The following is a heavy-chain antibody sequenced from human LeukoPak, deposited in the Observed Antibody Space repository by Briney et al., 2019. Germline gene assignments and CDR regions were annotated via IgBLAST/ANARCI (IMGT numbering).Heavy chain of an antibody. CDR3: AKDQLLIAAAGYFDY. V-gene: IGHV3-23*01. D-gene: IGHD6-13*01. J-gene: IGHJ4*02. Sequence: PGGSLRLSCAASGFTFSSHAMSWIRQAPGKGLEWVSAISGSGGSTYYADSVKGRFTISRDNSKNTLYLQMNSLRAEDTAVYYCAKDQLLIAAAGYFDYWGQGTLVTVSS. CDR2: ISGSGGST. CDR1: GFTFSSHA.